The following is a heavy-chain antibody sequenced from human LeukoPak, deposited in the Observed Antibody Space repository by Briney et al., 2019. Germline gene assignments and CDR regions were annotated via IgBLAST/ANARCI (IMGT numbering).Heavy chain of an antibody. V-gene: IGHV4-4*07. J-gene: IGHJ6*03. Sequence: SETLSLTCTVSGGSISSYYWSWIRQPAGKGLEWIGRIYTSGSTNYNPSLKSRVTISVDTSKNQFSLKLSSVTAADTAVYYCARDHRGYCSSTGCLQPTYYYYYMDVWGKGTTVTVSS. CDR2: IYTSGST. D-gene: IGHD2-2*01. CDR1: GGSISSYY. CDR3: ARDHRGYCSSTGCLQPTYYYYYMDV.